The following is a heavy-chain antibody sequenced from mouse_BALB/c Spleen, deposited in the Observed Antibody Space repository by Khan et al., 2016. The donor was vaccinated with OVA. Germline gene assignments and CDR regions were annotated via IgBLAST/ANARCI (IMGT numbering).Heavy chain of an antibody. CDR1: GFTFSTYG. V-gene: IGHV5-6*01. J-gene: IGHJ3*01. CDR2: ISSGGHYT. CDR3: ARLAYYYNSEGFAY. Sequence: EVELVESGGDLVKTGGSLKLSCAASGFTFSTYGMSWVRQTPDTRLEWVATISSGGHYTYYIDSVKGRFTISRDNAKNILYLQMTSLRSEDTAMYYCARLAYYYNSEGFAYWGQGTLVTVSA. D-gene: IGHD1-1*02.